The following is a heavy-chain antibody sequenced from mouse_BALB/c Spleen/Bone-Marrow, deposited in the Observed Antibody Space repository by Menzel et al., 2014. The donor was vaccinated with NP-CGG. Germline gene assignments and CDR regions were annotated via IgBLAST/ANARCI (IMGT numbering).Heavy chain of an antibody. CDR1: GFNIKDTY. CDR2: VDPANGNT. Sequence: EVKLLESGAELVKPGASVKLSCTASGFNIKDTYMHWVKQSPEQGLEWIGRVDPANGNTKFDPKFQSKATITADTSSNTACLQLSNLTSEDSAVYYCARYRIRTYIDYWGQGTTLTVSS. CDR3: ARYRIRTYIDY. D-gene: IGHD2-14*01. V-gene: IGHV14-3*02. J-gene: IGHJ2*01.